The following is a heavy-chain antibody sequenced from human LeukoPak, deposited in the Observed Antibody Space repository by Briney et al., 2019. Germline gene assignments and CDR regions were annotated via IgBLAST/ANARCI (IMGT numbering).Heavy chain of an antibody. CDR1: GFTFDDYG. V-gene: IGHV3-20*04. D-gene: IGHD3-10*01. CDR3: ARAGSGSYYLDAFDI. Sequence: PGGSLGLSCAASGFTFDDYGMSWVRQAPGKGLQWVSGISWNGASRNYADSVKGRFTISRDNAKNSLHLQMSILRAEDTALYYCARAGSGSYYLDAFDIWGQGTMVTVSS. CDR2: ISWNGASR. J-gene: IGHJ3*02.